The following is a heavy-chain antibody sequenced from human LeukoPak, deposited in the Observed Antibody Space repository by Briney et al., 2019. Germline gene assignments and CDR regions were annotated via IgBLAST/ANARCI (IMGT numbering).Heavy chain of an antibody. CDR1: GGSISSSAYH. CDR2: IYYSGST. D-gene: IGHD3-22*01. V-gene: IGHV4-39*07. Sequence: SETLSLTCTVSGGSISSSAYHWGWIRQPPGKGLEWIGSIYYSGSTYYNPSLKSRVTISVDTSKNQFSLKVNSVTAADTAVYYCARASYSYDINGWVPFDYWGQGTLVTVSS. J-gene: IGHJ4*02. CDR3: ARASYSYDINGWVPFDY.